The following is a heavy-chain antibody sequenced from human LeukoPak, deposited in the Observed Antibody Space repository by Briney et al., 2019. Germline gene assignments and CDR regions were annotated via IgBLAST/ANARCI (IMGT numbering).Heavy chain of an antibody. CDR1: GGSISSYY. D-gene: IGHD3-22*01. J-gene: IGHJ6*02. CDR2: IYYSGST. V-gene: IGHV4-30-4*08. CDR3: ARDRKIVVPYYYYHDMDV. Sequence: PSETLSLTCTVSGGSISSYYWSWIRQPPGKGLEWIGYIYYSGSTYYNPSLKSRVTISVDTSKNQFSLKLSSVTAADTAVYYCARDRKIVVPYYYYHDMDVWGQGTTVTVSS.